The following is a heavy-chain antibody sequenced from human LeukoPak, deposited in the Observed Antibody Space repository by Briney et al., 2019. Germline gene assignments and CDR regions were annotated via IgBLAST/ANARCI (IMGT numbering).Heavy chain of an antibody. Sequence: GGSLRLSCAASGFTFSNYGMHWVRQAPGKGLEWVSVIYVGGSTYYADSVRGRFTISRDISKNTLYLQMNSLRGEDTAVYYCARPSGSYWYFDLWGRGTLVTVSS. J-gene: IGHJ2*01. D-gene: IGHD1-26*01. CDR2: IYVGGST. CDR3: ARPSGSYWYFDL. CDR1: GFTFSNYG. V-gene: IGHV3-NL1*01.